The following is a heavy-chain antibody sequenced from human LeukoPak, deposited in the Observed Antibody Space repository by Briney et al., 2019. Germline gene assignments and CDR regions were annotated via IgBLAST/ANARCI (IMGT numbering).Heavy chain of an antibody. Sequence: PGGSLRLSCAASGFTFDDYAMHWVRQAPGKGLEWVSGISWNSGSIGYADSVKGRFTISRDNAKNSLYLQMNSLRAEDTALYYCAKGRSITIFGVDLAFDYWGQGTLVTVSS. D-gene: IGHD3-3*01. V-gene: IGHV3-9*01. J-gene: IGHJ4*02. CDR2: ISWNSGSI. CDR1: GFTFDDYA. CDR3: AKGRSITIFGVDLAFDY.